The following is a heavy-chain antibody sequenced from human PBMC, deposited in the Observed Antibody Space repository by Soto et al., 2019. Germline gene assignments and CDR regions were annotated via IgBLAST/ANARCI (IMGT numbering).Heavy chain of an antibody. D-gene: IGHD4-17*01. Sequence: QVQLVQSGAEVKKPGASVKVSCKASGYTFTSYGISWVRQAPGQGLEWMGWISAYNGNTNYAQKLQGRVTMTTDTSTSTAYMALRRLSSDDTAVDYCARSYYGDYVDHGDNFDYCGQGPVVTVSS. V-gene: IGHV1-18*01. CDR3: ARSYYGDYVDHGDNFDY. CDR1: GYTFTSYG. CDR2: ISAYNGNT. J-gene: IGHJ4*02.